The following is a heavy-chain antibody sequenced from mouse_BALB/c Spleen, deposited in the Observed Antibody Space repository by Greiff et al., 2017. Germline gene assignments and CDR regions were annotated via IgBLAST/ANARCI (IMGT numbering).Heavy chain of an antibody. CDR2: ILPGSGST. D-gene: IGHD2-1*01. V-gene: IGHV1-9*01. CDR1: GYTFSSYW. J-gene: IGHJ2*01. Sequence: VQLQQSGAELMKPGASVKISCKATGYTFSSYWIEWVKQRPGHGLEWIGEILPGSGSTNYNEKFKGKATFTADTSSNTAYMQLSSLTSEDSAVYYCARSGYGNPFDYWGQGTTLTVSS. CDR3: ARSGYGNPFDY.